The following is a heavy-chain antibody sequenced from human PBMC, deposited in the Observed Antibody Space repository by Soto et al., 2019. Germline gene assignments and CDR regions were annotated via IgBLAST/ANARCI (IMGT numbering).Heavy chain of an antibody. CDR2: IIPILGIA. CDR3: ASEGAIVVVVAATPSDAFDI. CDR1: GGTFSSYT. D-gene: IGHD2-15*01. J-gene: IGHJ3*02. Sequence: QVQLVQSGAEVKKPGSSVKVSCKASGGTFSSYTISWVRQAPGQGLEWMGRIIPILGIANYAQKFQGRVTITADKSTSTAYMELRSPRSEDTAVYYCASEGAIVVVVAATPSDAFDIWGQGTMVTVSS. V-gene: IGHV1-69*02.